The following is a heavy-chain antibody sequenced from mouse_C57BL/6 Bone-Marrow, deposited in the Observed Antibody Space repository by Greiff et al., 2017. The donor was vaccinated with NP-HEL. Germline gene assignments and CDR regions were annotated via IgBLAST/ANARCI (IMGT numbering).Heavy chain of an antibody. J-gene: IGHJ4*01. CDR2: IDPNSGGT. D-gene: IGHD2-4*01. CDR1: GYTFTSYW. V-gene: IGHV1-72*01. CDR3: ARRDYDYDRYYAMDY. Sequence: QVQLKQPGAELVKPGASVKLSCKASGYTFTSYWMHWVKQRPGRGLEWIGRIDPNSGGTKYNEKFKSKATLTVDKPSSTAYMQLSSLTSEDSAVYECARRDYDYDRYYAMDYWGQGTSVTVSA.